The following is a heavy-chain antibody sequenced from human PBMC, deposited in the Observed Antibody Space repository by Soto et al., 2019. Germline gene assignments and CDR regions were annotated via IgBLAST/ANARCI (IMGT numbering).Heavy chain of an antibody. D-gene: IGHD2-15*01. J-gene: IGHJ6*03. CDR2: ISGSGGST. V-gene: IGHV3-23*01. Sequence: PGGSLRLSCAASGFTFSSYAMSWVRQAPGKGLEWVSAISGSGGSTYYADSVKGRFAISRDNSKNTLYLQMNSLRAEDTAFYYCAKPAYCSGGSCYSREDYYYYYMDVWGKGTTVTVSS. CDR1: GFTFSSYA. CDR3: AKPAYCSGGSCYSREDYYYYYMDV.